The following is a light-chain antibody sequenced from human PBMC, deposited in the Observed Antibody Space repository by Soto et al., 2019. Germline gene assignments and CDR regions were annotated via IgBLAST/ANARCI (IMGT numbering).Light chain of an antibody. CDR2: AAA. J-gene: IGKJ2*01. CDR1: QSISSY. V-gene: IGKV1-39*01. Sequence: DIQMTQSPSSLSASVGDRVTITCRASQSISSYLNWYQQKPVQAPKLLIYAAASLRSGVPSRFSGSGSWPDFTLTISSLQPDDCATYYCQQSYSNPYTFGQETKLEIK. CDR3: QQSYSNPYT.